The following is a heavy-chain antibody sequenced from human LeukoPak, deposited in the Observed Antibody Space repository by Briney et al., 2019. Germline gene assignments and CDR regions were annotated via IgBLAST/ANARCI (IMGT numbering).Heavy chain of an antibody. CDR2: ISGSGGST. J-gene: IGHJ4*02. V-gene: IGHV3-23*01. CDR1: GFTFSSYA. CDR3: AKDLVRANLYFDY. D-gene: IGHD6-13*01. Sequence: PGGSLRLSCAASGFTFSSYAMSWVRQAPGKGLEWVSAISGSGGSTYYADSVKGRFTISRDNSKNTLYLQMNSLRAEDTAIYYCAKDLVRANLYFDYWGQGTLVTVSS.